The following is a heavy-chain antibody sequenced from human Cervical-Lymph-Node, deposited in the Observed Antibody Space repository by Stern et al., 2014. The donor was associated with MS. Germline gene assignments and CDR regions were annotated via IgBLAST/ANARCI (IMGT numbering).Heavy chain of an antibody. CDR3: ARDPSTTASDWFFDL. CDR1: GGAVSDYY. CDR2: ISDTGTT. J-gene: IGHJ2*01. D-gene: IGHD2-21*02. V-gene: IGHV4-59*02. Sequence: QVQLQESGPGLVKPSETLSLTCTVSGGAVSDYYWTWIRQRPGKGLEWIGYISDTGTTNYNPSLHSRLTITLDTSQNQVSLRLRSVTAADTAVYYCARDPSTTASDWFFDLWGRGSLVTVSS.